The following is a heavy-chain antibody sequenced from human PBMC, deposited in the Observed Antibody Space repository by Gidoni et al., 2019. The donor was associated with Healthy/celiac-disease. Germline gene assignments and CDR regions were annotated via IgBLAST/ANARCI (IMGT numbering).Heavy chain of an antibody. CDR2: IKQDGSEK. CDR1: GFTFISYW. D-gene: IGHD2-15*01. CDR3: ARDLRYCSGGSCYNWFDP. Sequence: EVQLVESGGGLVQPGGSRRLSCAASGFTFISYWRCWVRQAPGKGLEWVANIKQDGSEKYYVDSVKGRFTISRDNAKNSLYLQMNSLRAEDTAVYYCARDLRYCSGGSCYNWFDPWGQGTLVTVSS. V-gene: IGHV3-7*04. J-gene: IGHJ5*02.